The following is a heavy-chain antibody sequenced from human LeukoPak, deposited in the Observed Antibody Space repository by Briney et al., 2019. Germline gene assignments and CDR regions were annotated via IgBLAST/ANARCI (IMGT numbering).Heavy chain of an antibody. Sequence: GGSLRLSCTASGFTFNSYAMNWVRQAPGKGLEWVSAISGSGGSTYYADSVKGRFTISRDNSKNTLYLQMNSLRAEDTAVYYCAKVLTYYYDSRDAFDIWGQGTMVTVSS. J-gene: IGHJ3*02. D-gene: IGHD3-22*01. CDR1: GFTFNSYA. CDR2: ISGSGGST. V-gene: IGHV3-23*01. CDR3: AKVLTYYYDSRDAFDI.